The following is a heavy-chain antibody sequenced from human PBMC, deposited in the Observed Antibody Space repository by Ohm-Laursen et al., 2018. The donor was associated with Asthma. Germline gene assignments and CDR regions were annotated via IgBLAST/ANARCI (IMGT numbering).Heavy chain of an antibody. V-gene: IGHV3-30-3*01. J-gene: IGHJ6*02. Sequence: SLRLSCTASGFTFRSYAMHWVRQAPGKGLEWVAVGGSYYDGGLKYYADSVNGRFTVSRDDSKNTVYLQMNSLRAEDTAVYYCAKDTEGRYDFWSGLSNNYYGMDVWGQGTTVTVSS. CDR3: AKDTEGRYDFWSGLSNNYYGMDV. D-gene: IGHD3-3*01. CDR2: GGSYYDGGLK. CDR1: GFTFRSYA.